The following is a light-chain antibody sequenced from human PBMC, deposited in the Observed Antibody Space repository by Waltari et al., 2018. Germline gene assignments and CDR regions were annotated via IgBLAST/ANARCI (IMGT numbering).Light chain of an antibody. J-gene: IGLJ1*01. CDR1: SSHICGYNY. CDR2: EVR. Sequence: SALTQPASVPGSLGQSITISCTRTSSHICGYNYLYWHQQHPGTAPKLLIDEVRYRPSGVSHRFSGSKSGSTACLTISGLQAEDEADYFCSSYTRTTPTTYVCGTGTKVTVL. V-gene: IGLV2-14*01. CDR3: SSYTRTTPTTYV.